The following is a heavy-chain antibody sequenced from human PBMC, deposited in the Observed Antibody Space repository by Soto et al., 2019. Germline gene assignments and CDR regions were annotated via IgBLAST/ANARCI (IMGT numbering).Heavy chain of an antibody. CDR1: GYSFTSYW. J-gene: IGHJ4*02. Sequence: GDSLKISCKGSGYSFTSYWISWVRQMPGKGLEWMGRIDPSDSYTNYSPSFQGHVTISADKSISTAYLQWSSLKASDTAMYYCARHPLTTVDIGYWGQGTLVTVSS. CDR2: IDPSDSYT. D-gene: IGHD4-17*01. V-gene: IGHV5-10-1*01. CDR3: ARHPLTTVDIGY.